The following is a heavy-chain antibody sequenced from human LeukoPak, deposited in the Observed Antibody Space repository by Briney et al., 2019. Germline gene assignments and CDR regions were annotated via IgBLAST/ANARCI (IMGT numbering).Heavy chain of an antibody. V-gene: IGHV3-30*02. Sequence: PGGSLRLSCAVSGFTFSSYGMRWVRQAPGKGLEWVAFIRYDGSNKYYADSVKGRFTISRDNSKNTLNLQMKSLSAEDTAVYYCARARSRYGYGDAFDIWGQGTMVTVSS. J-gene: IGHJ3*02. CDR3: ARARSRYGYGDAFDI. CDR1: GFTFSSYG. CDR2: IRYDGSNK. D-gene: IGHD5-18*01.